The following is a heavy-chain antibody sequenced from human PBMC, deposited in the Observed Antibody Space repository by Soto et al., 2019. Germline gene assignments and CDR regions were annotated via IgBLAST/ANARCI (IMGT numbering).Heavy chain of an antibody. V-gene: IGHV5-10-1*01. D-gene: IGHD5-18*01. CDR3: ARSDTAMEIFDY. CDR2: IDPSDSYT. CDR1: GYSFTSYW. Sequence: GESLKISCKGSGYSFTSYWIGWVRQMPGKNLEWVGRIDPSDSYTSYSPSLEGHVTISLDKSTSTAYLQWSSLKASDTAMYYCARSDTAMEIFDYWGQGTLVTVSS. J-gene: IGHJ4*02.